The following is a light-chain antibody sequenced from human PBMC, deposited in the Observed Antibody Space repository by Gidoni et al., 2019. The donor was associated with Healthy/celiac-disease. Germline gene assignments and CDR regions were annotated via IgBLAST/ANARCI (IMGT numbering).Light chain of an antibody. J-gene: IGKJ1*01. Sequence: DIQITQSPSSLSASVGDRVTITCRASQSISSYLNWYQQKPGKAPKLLIYAASSLQSGVPSRFSGSGSGTDFTLTISSLQPEDFATYYGQQRYSTLWTFGQGTKVEIK. V-gene: IGKV1-39*01. CDR3: QQRYSTLWT. CDR1: QSISSY. CDR2: AAS.